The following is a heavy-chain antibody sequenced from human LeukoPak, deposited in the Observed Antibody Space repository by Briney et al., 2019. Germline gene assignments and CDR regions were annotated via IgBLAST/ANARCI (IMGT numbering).Heavy chain of an antibody. CDR2: ISSSSSYI. J-gene: IGHJ4*02. V-gene: IGHV3-21*01. CDR3: ARGYYGSGSSDY. D-gene: IGHD3-10*01. CDR1: GFTFSSYS. Sequence: GGSLRLSCAASGFTFSSYSMNWVRQAPGKGLEWVSSISSSSSYIYYADSVKGRFTISRGNAKNSLYLQMNSLRAEDTAVYYCARGYYGSGSSDYWGQGTLVTVSS.